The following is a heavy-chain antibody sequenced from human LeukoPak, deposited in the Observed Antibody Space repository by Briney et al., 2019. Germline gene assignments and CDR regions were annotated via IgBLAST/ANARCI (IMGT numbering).Heavy chain of an antibody. CDR2: MNQDGSHI. J-gene: IGHJ4*02. D-gene: IGHD3-22*01. Sequence: GGSLRLSCAASGFTFSNYWMSWVRQAPAKGLEWVANMNQDGSHIYYADSAEGRFTISRDNAKNSLYLQLDSLRAEDTAVYYCARDLVTTIVVPYDFWGQGTLLTVSS. CDR3: ARDLVTTIVVPYDF. V-gene: IGHV3-7*01. CDR1: GFTFSNYW.